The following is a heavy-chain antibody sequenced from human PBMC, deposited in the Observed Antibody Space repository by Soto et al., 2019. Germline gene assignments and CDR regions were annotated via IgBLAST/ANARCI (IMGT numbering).Heavy chain of an antibody. D-gene: IGHD6-13*01. J-gene: IGHJ4*02. CDR1: GFTFSSYS. CDR3: ARDSSSWSYFDY. Sequence: EVQLVESGGGLVKPGGSLSLSCAASGFTFSSYSMNWVRQAPGKGLEWVSSISSSSSYIYYADSVKGRFTISRDNAKNSLYLQMNSLRAEDTAVYYCARDSSSWSYFDYWGQGTLVTVSS. V-gene: IGHV3-21*01. CDR2: ISSSSSYI.